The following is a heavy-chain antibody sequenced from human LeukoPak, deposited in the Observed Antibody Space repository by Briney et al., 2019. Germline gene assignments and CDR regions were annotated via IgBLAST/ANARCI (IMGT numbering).Heavy chain of an antibody. Sequence: GASVKVSCKASGYTFTSYAMHWVRQAPGQRLEWMGWINAGSGNTKYSQKFQGRVTITRDTSASTAYMELSSLRSEDTAVYYCARGHSSGWYVGWFDPWGQGTLVTVSS. CDR1: GYTFTSYA. CDR3: ARGHSSGWYVGWFDP. CDR2: INAGSGNT. D-gene: IGHD6-19*01. V-gene: IGHV1-3*01. J-gene: IGHJ5*02.